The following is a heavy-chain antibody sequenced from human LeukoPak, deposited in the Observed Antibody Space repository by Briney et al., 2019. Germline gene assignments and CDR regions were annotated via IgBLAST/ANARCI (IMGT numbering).Heavy chain of an antibody. CDR2: ISYDGSNK. CDR3: AREPYSSGWYFSFGYYYGMDV. J-gene: IGHJ6*02. V-gene: IGHV3-30*04. CDR1: GFTFSSYA. D-gene: IGHD6-19*01. Sequence: GGSLRLSCAASGFTFSSYAMHWVRQAPGKGLEWVAVISYDGSNKYYADSVKGRFTISRDNSKNTLYLQMNSLRAEDTAVYYCAREPYSSGWYFSFGYYYGMDVWGQGTTVTVSS.